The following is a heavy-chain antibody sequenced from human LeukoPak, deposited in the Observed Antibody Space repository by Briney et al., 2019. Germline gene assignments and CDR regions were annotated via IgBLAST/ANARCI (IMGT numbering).Heavy chain of an antibody. Sequence: PAGGSLRLSCAASGFTFSNYWMHWVRQVPGKGLVWVSRINDDGSATFYADSVKGRFTISRDNAKNTLFLQINSLRAEDTAVYYCAREILAPGKTHDYWGQGTLVTVSS. CDR3: AREILAPGKTHDY. CDR2: INDDGSAT. V-gene: IGHV3-74*01. J-gene: IGHJ4*02. CDR1: GFTFSNYW.